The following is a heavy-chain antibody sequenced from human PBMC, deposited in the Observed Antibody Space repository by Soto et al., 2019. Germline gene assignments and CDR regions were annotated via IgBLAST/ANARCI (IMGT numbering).Heavy chain of an antibody. CDR2: IYYSGST. D-gene: IGHD6-13*01. CDR3: ARMYSSSWYGANYYYYGMDV. J-gene: IGHJ6*02. V-gene: IGHV4-59*01. Sequence: SETLSLTCTVSGGSISSYYWSWIRQPPGKGLEWIGYIYYSGSTNYNPSLKSRVTISVDTSKNQFSLKLSSVTAADTAVYYCARMYSSSWYGANYYYYGMDVWGQGTTVTVSS. CDR1: GGSISSYY.